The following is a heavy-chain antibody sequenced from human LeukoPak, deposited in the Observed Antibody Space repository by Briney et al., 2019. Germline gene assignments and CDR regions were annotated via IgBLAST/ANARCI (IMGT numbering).Heavy chain of an antibody. CDR1: GYTFTSYG. CDR2: ISAYNGNT. CDR3: ASMRLLWFGEFLGGMDV. V-gene: IGHV1-18*01. D-gene: IGHD3-10*01. J-gene: IGHJ6*02. Sequence: ASVKVSCKASGYTFTSYGISWVRQAPGQGLEWMGWISAYNGNTNYAQKLQGRVTMTTDTSTSTAYMELRSLRSDDTAVYYCASMRLLWFGEFLGGMDVWGQGTPVTVSS.